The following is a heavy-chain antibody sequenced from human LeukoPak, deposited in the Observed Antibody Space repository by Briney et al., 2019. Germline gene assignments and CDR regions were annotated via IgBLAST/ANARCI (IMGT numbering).Heavy chain of an antibody. Sequence: SETLSLTCTVSGGSISSSDYYWGWIRQPPGKGREGIGSTYFSGNTYYNPSSKSRLTISVDTSKNQFSLKLSSVTAADTAMYYCARLTLWDCSGGSCYGDYWGQGTLVTVSS. CDR1: GGSISSSDYY. J-gene: IGHJ4*02. V-gene: IGHV4-39*01. CDR2: TYFSGNT. CDR3: ARLTLWDCSGGSCYGDY. D-gene: IGHD2-15*01.